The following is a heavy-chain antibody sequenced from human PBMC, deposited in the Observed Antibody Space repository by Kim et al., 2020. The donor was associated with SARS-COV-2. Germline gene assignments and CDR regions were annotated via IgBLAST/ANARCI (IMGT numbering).Heavy chain of an antibody. V-gene: IGHV4-34*01. J-gene: IGHJ6*02. CDR3: ARGKGTVIKDYYYGMDV. CDR2: INHSGST. D-gene: IGHD4-17*01. CDR1: GGSFSGYY. Sequence: SETLSLTCAVYGGSFSGYYWSWIRQPPGKGLEWIGEINHSGSTNYNPSLKSRVTISVDTSKNQFSLKLSSVTAADTAVYYCARGKGTVIKDYYYGMDVWGQGTTVTVSS.